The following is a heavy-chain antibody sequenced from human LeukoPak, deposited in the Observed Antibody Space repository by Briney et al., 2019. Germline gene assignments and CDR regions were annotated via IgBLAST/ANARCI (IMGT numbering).Heavy chain of an antibody. CDR3: ARDGVRGYCSSTSCYFD. CDR2: ISSSGSTI. CDR1: GFTFSSYE. Sequence: PGGSLRLSCVASGFTFSSYEMNWVRQAPGKGLEWVSYISSSGSTIYYADSVKGRFTISRDNAKNSLYLQMNSLRAEDTAVYYCARDGVRGYCSSTSCYFDWGQGTLVTVSS. J-gene: IGHJ4*02. D-gene: IGHD2-2*01. V-gene: IGHV3-48*03.